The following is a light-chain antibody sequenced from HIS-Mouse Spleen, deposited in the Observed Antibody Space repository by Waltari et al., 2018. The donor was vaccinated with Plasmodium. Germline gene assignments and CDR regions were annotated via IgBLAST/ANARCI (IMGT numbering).Light chain of an antibody. J-gene: IGLJ2*01. CDR1: SSDVGGYNY. CDR2: AVN. Sequence: QSALTQPPSASGSPGQSVPISCTGTSSDVGGYNYVPWYQQHPGKAPKLMIYAVNKRPSGVPDRFSGSKSGNTASLTVSGLQAEDEADYYCSSYAGSNNLVFGGGTKLTVL. CDR3: SSYAGSNNLV. V-gene: IGLV2-8*01.